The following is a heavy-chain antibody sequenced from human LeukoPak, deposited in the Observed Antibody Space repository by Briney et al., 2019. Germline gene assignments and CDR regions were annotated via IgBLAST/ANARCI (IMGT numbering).Heavy chain of an antibody. CDR3: ARVSSMIVVVITIVHYGMDV. CDR2: IKQDGSEK. V-gene: IGHV3-7*01. Sequence: PGGSLRLSCAASGFTFSSYWMSWVRQAPGKGLEWVANIKQDGSEKYYVDSVKGRFTITRDNAKNSLYLQMNSLRAEDTAVYYCARVSSMIVVVITIVHYGMDVWGQGTTVTVS. J-gene: IGHJ6*02. D-gene: IGHD3-22*01. CDR1: GFTFSSYW.